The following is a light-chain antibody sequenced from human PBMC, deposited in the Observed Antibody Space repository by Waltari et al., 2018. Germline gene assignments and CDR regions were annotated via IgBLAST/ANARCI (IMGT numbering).Light chain of an antibody. J-gene: IGLJ3*02. CDR1: TDLNVGDFL. CDR2: YKSDSEK. Sequence: QPVLIQPPSSSASPGESARLTCTLPTDLNVGDFLIYWYHQKPGSPPRCPLYYKSDSEKAQGCGVHSRVSGSKDASANAGVLLISGLQSEDEADYYCMFWPNNVWVFGGGTRLTVL. CDR3: MFWPNNVWV. V-gene: IGLV5-37*01.